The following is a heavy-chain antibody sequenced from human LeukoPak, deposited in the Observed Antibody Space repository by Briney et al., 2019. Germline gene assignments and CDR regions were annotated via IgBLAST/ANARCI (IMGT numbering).Heavy chain of an antibody. Sequence: SQTLSLTCTVSGGSISSYYWSWIRQPPGKGLEWIGYIYYSGSTNHNPSLKSRVTISVDTSKNQFSLKLSSVTAADTAVYYCARVQSDAFDIWGQGTMVTVSS. CDR1: GGSISSYY. CDR2: IYYSGST. D-gene: IGHD4-11*01. CDR3: ARVQSDAFDI. J-gene: IGHJ3*02. V-gene: IGHV4-59*01.